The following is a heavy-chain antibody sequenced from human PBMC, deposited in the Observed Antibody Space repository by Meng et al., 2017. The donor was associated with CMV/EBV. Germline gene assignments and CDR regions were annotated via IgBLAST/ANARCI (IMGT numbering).Heavy chain of an antibody. D-gene: IGHD3-3*01. J-gene: IGHJ6*02. CDR2: IVVGSGNT. CDR3: AADPTIFGVVIMEAAYGMDV. Sequence: SVKVSCKASGFTFTSSAVQWVRQARGQRLEWIGWIVVGSGNTNYAQKFQERVTITRDMSTSTAYMELSSLRPEDTAVYYCAADPTIFGVVIMEAAYGMDVWGQGTTVTVSS. V-gene: IGHV1-58*01. CDR1: GFTFTSSA.